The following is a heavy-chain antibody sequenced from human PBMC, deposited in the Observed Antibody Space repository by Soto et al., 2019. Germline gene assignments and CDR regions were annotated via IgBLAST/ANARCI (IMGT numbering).Heavy chain of an antibody. CDR1: GGTFSDYT. J-gene: IGHJ5*02. V-gene: IGHV1-69*02. D-gene: IGHD3-16*01. CDR3: AGGGLRNVSRPIGRGFDP. Sequence: SVKVSCKASGGTFSDYTIIWVRQAPGQGLEWMGRIIPMLDITNYAQKFQDRVTISADKSTSTAYMELSSLRFEDTAVYYCAGGGLRNVSRPIGRGFDPWGQGTLVTVSS. CDR2: IIPMLDIT.